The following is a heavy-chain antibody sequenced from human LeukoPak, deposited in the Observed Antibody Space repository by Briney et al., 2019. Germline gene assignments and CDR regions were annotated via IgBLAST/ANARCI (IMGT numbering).Heavy chain of an antibody. J-gene: IGHJ4*02. CDR2: INHSGST. D-gene: IGHD3/OR15-3a*01. CDR1: GGSFSGYY. Sequence: PSETLSLTCAVYGGSFSGYYWSWIRQPPGKGLEWIGEINHSGSTNYNPSLKSRVTISVDTSKNQFSLKLSSVTAADTAVYYCARGLWTLPPGGYWGQGPLVTVSS. V-gene: IGHV4-34*01. CDR3: ARGLWTLPPGGY.